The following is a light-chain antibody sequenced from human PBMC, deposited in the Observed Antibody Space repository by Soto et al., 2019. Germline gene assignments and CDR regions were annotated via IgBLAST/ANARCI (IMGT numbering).Light chain of an antibody. CDR2: GAS. Sequence: EIVLTKSPGTLSLSPWERATLSCRSSQTVSSNYLAWFQQKGGQAPRLLIYGASTRATGIPARFSGSGSGTEFTLTISSRQSEDFAVYYCQQYNNWPPITFGQGTRLEIK. CDR3: QQYNNWPPIT. CDR1: QTVSSNY. V-gene: IGKV3-15*01. J-gene: IGKJ5*01.